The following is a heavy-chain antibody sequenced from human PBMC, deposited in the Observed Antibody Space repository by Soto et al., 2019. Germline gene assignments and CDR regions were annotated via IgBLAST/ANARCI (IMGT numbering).Heavy chain of an antibody. V-gene: IGHV3-15*01. CDR1: GFSFRNAW. CDR3: ITDIQAYCDGTNCHAGNYYYDAMDV. Sequence: PGGSLRLSCAASGFSFRNAWMSWVRQAPGKGLEWVGHSKSQGDGGTRDYAAPVKGRFTISKEDSKNTLFLQMNSLKNENTAVYLCITDIQAYCDGTNCHAGNYYYDAMDVWGQGTPVTVSS. CDR2: SKSQGDGGTR. J-gene: IGHJ6*02. D-gene: IGHD2-2*01.